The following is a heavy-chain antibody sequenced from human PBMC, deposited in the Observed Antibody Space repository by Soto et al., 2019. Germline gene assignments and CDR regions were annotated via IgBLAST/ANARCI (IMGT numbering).Heavy chain of an antibody. CDR3: AKDGGEVQQLVHNFDY. V-gene: IGHV3-23*01. Sequence: GGSLRLSCAASGFTFSSYAMSWVRQAPGKGLEWVSAISGSGGSTYYADSVKGRFTISRDNSKNTLYLQMNSLRAEDTAVYYCAKDGGEVQQLVHNFDYWGQGTLVTVSS. D-gene: IGHD6-13*01. J-gene: IGHJ4*02. CDR1: GFTFSSYA. CDR2: ISGSGGST.